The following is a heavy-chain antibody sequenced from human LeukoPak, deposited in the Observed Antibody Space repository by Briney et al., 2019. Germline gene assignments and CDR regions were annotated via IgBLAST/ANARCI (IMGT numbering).Heavy chain of an antibody. J-gene: IGHJ6*03. CDR3: AKDPAAHYYYYYMDV. V-gene: IGHV3-33*06. CDR2: IWYDGSNK. Sequence: GGSLRLSCAASGFTFSSYGMHWVRQAPGKGLEWVAVIWYDGSNKYYADSVKGRFTISRDNSKNTLYLQMNSLRAEDTAVYYCAKDPAAHYYYYYMDVWGKGTTVTVSS. D-gene: IGHD6-6*01. CDR1: GFTFSSYG.